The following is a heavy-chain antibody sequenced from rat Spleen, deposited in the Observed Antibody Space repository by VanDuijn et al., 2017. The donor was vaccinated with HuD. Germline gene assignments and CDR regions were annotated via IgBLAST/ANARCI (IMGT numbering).Heavy chain of an antibody. CDR2: ISSGGGGT. J-gene: IGHJ2*01. CDR3: TTGLH. D-gene: IGHD1-3*01. CDR1: GFTFSSFP. Sequence: EVQLVESGGGLVQPGRSLKLSCAASGFTFSSFPMAWVRQAPKKGLEWVAYISSGGGGTYYPDSVKGRFTISRDNAKSTLYLQMDSLRSEDTANYYCTTGLHWGQGVMVTVSS. V-gene: IGHV5-27*01.